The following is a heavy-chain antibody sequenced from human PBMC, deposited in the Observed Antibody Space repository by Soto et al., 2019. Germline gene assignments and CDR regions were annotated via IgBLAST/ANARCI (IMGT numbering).Heavy chain of an antibody. V-gene: IGHV4-34*01. CDR2: INHSGST. CDR3: PRDKITGLFDY. Sequence: QVQLQQWGAGLLKPSETLSLTCAVYGGSFSGYYWTWIRQPPGTGLEWIGEINHSGSTNYNPSLTSRITISVATTKNQFSLKPTAVTAAATAVYYSPRDKITGLFDYWGQGTLVTVSS. D-gene: IGHD1-1*01. CDR1: GGSFSGYY. J-gene: IGHJ4*02.